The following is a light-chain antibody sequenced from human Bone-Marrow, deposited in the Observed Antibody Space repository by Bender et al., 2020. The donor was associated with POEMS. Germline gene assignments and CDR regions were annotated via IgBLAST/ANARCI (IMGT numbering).Light chain of an antibody. V-gene: IGLV2-14*02. J-gene: IGLJ2*01. Sequence: QSALTQPASVSGSPGQSITISCTGTSSNIGTYNLVSWYQHHPGKAPKLMIYEVSKRPSGVPDRFSGSKSGNTASLTVSGLQAEDEADYYCSSYAGSNTVVFGGGTKLTVL. CDR2: EVS. CDR3: SSYAGSNTVV. CDR1: SSNIGTYNL.